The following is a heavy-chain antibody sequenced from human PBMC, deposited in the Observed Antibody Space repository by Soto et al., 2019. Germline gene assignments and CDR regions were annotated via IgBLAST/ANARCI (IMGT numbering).Heavy chain of an antibody. Sequence: EVQLVESGGGLVQPGGSLRLSCAASGFTFSSYSMNWVRQAPGKGLEWVSYISSSSSNIYYADSVKGRFTISRDNAKNSLYLQMNSLRDEDTAVYYCARNTIGGSWYGYAFDIWGQGTMVTVSS. J-gene: IGHJ3*02. CDR3: ARNTIGGSWYGYAFDI. CDR1: GFTFSSYS. D-gene: IGHD6-13*01. V-gene: IGHV3-48*02. CDR2: ISSSSSNI.